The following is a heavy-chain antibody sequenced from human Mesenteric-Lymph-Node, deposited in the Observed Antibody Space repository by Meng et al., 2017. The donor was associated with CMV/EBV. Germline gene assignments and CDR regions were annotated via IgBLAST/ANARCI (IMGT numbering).Heavy chain of an antibody. V-gene: IGHV3-49*04. CDR1: GFSFGDYA. Sequence: GGSLRLSCTTSGFSFGDYAMSWVRQAPGKGLEWVGFIRSKAYGGTTDYAASVKGRFSISRDDSKTIAYLQMNSLKTEDTAVYYCARGREYYCTSSGCLTDDYWGQGTLVTVSS. CDR3: ARGREYYCTSSGCLTDDY. J-gene: IGHJ4*02. D-gene: IGHD2-2*01. CDR2: IRSKAYGGTT.